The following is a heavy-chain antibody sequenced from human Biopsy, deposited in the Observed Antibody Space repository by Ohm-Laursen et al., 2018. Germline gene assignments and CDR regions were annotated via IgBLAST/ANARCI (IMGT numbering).Heavy chain of an antibody. CDR2: IIPMFGTA. CDR3: ARGPHSGSHSCFDY. Sequence: SVKVSCKASGGTFINYAISWVRQAPGQGLEWMGGIIPMFGTANYAQMFQGRVTISADESTSTFYMELSSLTTEDTAIYCCARGPHSGSHSCFDYWGRGTLVTVSS. J-gene: IGHJ4*02. V-gene: IGHV1-69*13. D-gene: IGHD1-26*01. CDR1: GGTFINYA.